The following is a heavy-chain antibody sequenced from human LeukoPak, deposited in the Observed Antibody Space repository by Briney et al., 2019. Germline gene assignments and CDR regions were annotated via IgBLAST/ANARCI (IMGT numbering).Heavy chain of an antibody. Sequence: SETLSLTCTFSGGPISSYYWSWIRQPAGKGLEWIGRIHTSGSTNYNPSLKSRVTMSVDTSKNQFSLKLSSVTAADTAVYYCARDLYRYCSGGSCRQFDYWGQGTLVTVSS. J-gene: IGHJ4*02. CDR3: ARDLYRYCSGGSCRQFDY. V-gene: IGHV4-4*07. CDR2: IHTSGST. D-gene: IGHD2-15*01. CDR1: GGPISSYY.